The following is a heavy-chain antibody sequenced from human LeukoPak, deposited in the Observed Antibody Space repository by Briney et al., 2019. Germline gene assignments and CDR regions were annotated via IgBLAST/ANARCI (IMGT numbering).Heavy chain of an antibody. J-gene: IGHJ6*04. CDR2: IWYDGSNK. CDR1: GFTFSSYG. CDR3: AREPRIDYYGSGSHYYYGMDV. V-gene: IGHV3-33*01. Sequence: PGRSLRLSCAASGFTFSSYGMHWVRQAPGKGLEWVAVIWYDGSNKYYADPVKGRFTISRDNSKNTLYLQMNSLRAEDTAVYYCAREPRIDYYGSGSHYYYGMDVWGKGTTVTVSS. D-gene: IGHD3-10*01.